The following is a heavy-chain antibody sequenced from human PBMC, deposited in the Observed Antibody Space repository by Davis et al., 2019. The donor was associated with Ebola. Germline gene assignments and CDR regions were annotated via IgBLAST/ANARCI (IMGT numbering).Heavy chain of an antibody. D-gene: IGHD1-26*01. CDR1: GGSISSYY. J-gene: IGHJ5*02. CDR2: IYYSGST. Sequence: SETLSLTCTVSGGSISSYYWSWIRQPPGKGLEWIGNIYYSGSTNYNPSLKSRVIISVDTSKNQFSLKLSSVTAADTAVYYCTRGAVGWNWFDPWGQGTLVTVS. V-gene: IGHV4-59*01. CDR3: TRGAVGWNWFDP.